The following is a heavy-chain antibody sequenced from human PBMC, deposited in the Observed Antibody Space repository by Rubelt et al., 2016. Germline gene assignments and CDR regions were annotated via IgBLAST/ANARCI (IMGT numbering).Heavy chain of an antibody. CDR1: GFTVSNNY. CDR2: ISCIGGGK. Sequence: ELQLVESGGGLVQPGGSLRLSCVASGFTVSNNYMAWVRQAPGGGLEWVSAISCIGGGKYYEDYVKGRLPISRDNSKNKLYLQMNSLRAEDTAVYYCATDRFRWRYWGQGTLVTVSS. D-gene: IGHD5-24*01. J-gene: IGHJ4*02. CDR3: ATDRFRWRY. V-gene: IGHV3-23*04.